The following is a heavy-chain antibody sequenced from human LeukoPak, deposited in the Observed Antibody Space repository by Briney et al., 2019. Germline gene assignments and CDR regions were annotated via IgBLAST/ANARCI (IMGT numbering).Heavy chain of an antibody. J-gene: IGHJ4*02. CDR1: GGSFSGYY. V-gene: IGHV4-34*01. CDR2: INHSGST. CDR3: ASPNSSGWSPGGY. Sequence: SETLSLTCAVYGGSFSGYYWSWIRQPPGKGLEWIGEINHSGSTNYNPSLKSRVTISVDTSKNQFSLKLSSVTAADTAVYYCASPNSSGWSPGGYWGQGTLVTVSS. D-gene: IGHD6-19*01.